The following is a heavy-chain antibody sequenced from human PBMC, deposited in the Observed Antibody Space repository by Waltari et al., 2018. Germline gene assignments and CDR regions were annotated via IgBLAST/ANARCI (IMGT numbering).Heavy chain of an antibody. J-gene: IGHJ4*02. Sequence: EVQLVESGGGLVKPGGSLRLSCAASGFTFSSYSMNWVRRAPGKGLEWVPSLSSSSRYIDYADSVKGRFTISRDNAKNSLYLQMNSLRAEDTAVYYCARSLSGYDGSFDYWGQGTLVTVSS. CDR3: ARSLSGYDGSFDY. D-gene: IGHD5-12*01. V-gene: IGHV3-21*01. CDR2: LSSSSRYI. CDR1: GFTFSSYS.